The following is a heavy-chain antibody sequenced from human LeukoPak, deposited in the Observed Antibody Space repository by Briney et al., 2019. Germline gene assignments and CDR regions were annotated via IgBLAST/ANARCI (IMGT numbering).Heavy chain of an antibody. V-gene: IGHV1-24*01. Sequence: ASVKVFCKVSGYTLTELSMHWVRQAPGKGLEWMGGFDPEDGETIYAQKFQGRVTMTEDTSTDTAYMELSSLRSEDTAVYYCASYPLRGVIVRFDYWGQGTLVTVSS. CDR2: FDPEDGET. CDR1: GYTLTELS. J-gene: IGHJ4*02. D-gene: IGHD3-10*01. CDR3: ASYPLRGVIVRFDY.